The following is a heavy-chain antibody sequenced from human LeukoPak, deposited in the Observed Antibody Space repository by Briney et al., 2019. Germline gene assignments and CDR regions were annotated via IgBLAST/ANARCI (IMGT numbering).Heavy chain of an antibody. CDR1: GFTFSDYY. CDR3: ARHQRRNYFDY. V-gene: IGHV3-11*01. J-gene: IGHJ4*02. CDR2: TSSSGHTI. Sequence: GGPLRLSCVASGFTFSDYYMGWIRQAPGEGLEWVSSTSSSGHTIYSADSLKGRFTISRDNAENSLYLQMNSLRAEDTAVYYCARHQRRNYFDYWGQGTLVTVSS. D-gene: IGHD1-14*01.